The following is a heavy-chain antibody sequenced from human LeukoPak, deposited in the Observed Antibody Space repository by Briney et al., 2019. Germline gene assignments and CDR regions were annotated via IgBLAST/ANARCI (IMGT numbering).Heavy chain of an antibody. J-gene: IGHJ4*02. CDR3: ARLRPSIGAAGTFDS. CDR2: IYYTGST. D-gene: IGHD6-13*01. CDR1: GGSISSYY. V-gene: IGHV4-59*08. Sequence: SETLSLTCTVSGGSISSYYWSWIRQPPGKGLEWIGYIYYTGSTKYNASLKSRVTISVDTSKNQFSLKLSSVTAADTAVYYCARLRPSIGAAGTFDSWGQGTLVTVSS.